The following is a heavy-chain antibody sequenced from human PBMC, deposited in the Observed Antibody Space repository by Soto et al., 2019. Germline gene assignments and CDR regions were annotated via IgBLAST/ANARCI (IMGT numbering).Heavy chain of an antibody. D-gene: IGHD2-8*01. CDR1: GGTFSSYA. J-gene: IGHJ6*02. V-gene: IGHV1-69*13. Sequence: ALVKVSCKASGGTFSSYAISWVRQAPGQGLEWMGGIIPIFGTANYAQKFQGRVTITADESTSTAYMELSSLRSEDTAVYYCAREDPGYCTNGVCYHYYYGMDVWGQGTTVTVSS. CDR3: AREDPGYCTNGVCYHYYYGMDV. CDR2: IIPIFGTA.